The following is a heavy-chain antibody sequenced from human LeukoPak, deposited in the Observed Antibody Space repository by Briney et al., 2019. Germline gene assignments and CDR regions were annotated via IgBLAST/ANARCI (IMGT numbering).Heavy chain of an antibody. CDR1: GGSISSYY. V-gene: IGHV4-59*01. CDR3: ARDTVAGRANWFDP. CDR2: IYYSGST. Sequence: SXTLSLTCTVSGGSISSYYWSWIRQPPGKGLEWIGYIYYSGSTNYNPSLKSRVTISVDTSKNQFSLKLSSVTAADTAVYYCARDTVAGRANWFDPWGQGTLVTVSS. J-gene: IGHJ5*02. D-gene: IGHD6-19*01.